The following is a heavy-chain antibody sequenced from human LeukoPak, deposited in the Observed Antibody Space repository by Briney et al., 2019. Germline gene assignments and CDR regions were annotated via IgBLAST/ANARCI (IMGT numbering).Heavy chain of an antibody. CDR2: ISGSGGST. CDR3: AKDGGLWVSAHWGDS. Sequence: GGSLRLSCAASGFTFSSYAMSWVRQAPGKGLEWVSAISGSGGSTYYADSVKGRFTVSRDDSKNTLYLQMNSLRAEDTAVYYCAKDGGLWVSAHWGDSWGRGTLVTVSS. CDR1: GFTFSSYA. D-gene: IGHD7-27*01. J-gene: IGHJ4*02. V-gene: IGHV3-23*01.